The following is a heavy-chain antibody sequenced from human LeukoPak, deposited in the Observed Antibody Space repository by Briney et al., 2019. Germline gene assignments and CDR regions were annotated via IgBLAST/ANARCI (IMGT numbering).Heavy chain of an antibody. Sequence: PSETLSLTCTVSGGSLSSHYWSWIRQPPGKGLEWIGYIYYSGSTNYNPSLKSRVTIPVDMSKNPFSLKLSSVTAANTAVYYCARQSGNGYSGYDFQAFDIWGQGTMVTVSS. CDR3: ARQSGNGYSGYDFQAFDI. V-gene: IGHV4-59*08. CDR2: IYYSGST. J-gene: IGHJ3*02. CDR1: GGSLSSHY. D-gene: IGHD5-12*01.